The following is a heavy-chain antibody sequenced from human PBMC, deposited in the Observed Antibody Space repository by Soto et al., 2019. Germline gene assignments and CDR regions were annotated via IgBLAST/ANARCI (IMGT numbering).Heavy chain of an antibody. V-gene: IGHV3-33*01. CDR1: GFTFSSYG. CDR2: IWYDGSNK. D-gene: IGHD3-16*01. J-gene: IGHJ4*02. Sequence: SGGSLRLSCAASGFTFSSYGMHWVRQAPGKGLEWVAVIWYDGSNKYYADSVKGRFTISRDNSKNTLYLQMNSLRAEDTAVYYCARDGPSIMPHDYWGQGTLVTVSS. CDR3: ARDGPSIMPHDY.